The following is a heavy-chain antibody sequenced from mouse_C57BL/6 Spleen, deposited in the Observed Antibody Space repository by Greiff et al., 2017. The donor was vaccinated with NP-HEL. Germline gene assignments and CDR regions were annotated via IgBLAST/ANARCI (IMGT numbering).Heavy chain of an antibody. CDR1: GYTFTSYW. D-gene: IGHD1-1*01. J-gene: IGHJ2*01. CDR3: ARFITTGFDY. V-gene: IGHV1-69*01. Sequence: QVQLQQPGAELVMPGASVKLSCKASGYTFTSYWMHWVKQRPGQGLAWIGEIDPSDSYTNYNQKFKGKSTLTVDKSSSTAYMQLSSLTSEDSAVYYCARFITTGFDYWGQGTTLTVSS. CDR2: IDPSDSYT.